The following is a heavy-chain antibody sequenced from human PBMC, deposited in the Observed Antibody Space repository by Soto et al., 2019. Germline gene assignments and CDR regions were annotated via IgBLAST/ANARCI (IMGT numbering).Heavy chain of an antibody. V-gene: IGHV3-23*01. CDR2: ISGSGGST. Sequence: PGGSLRLPCAASGFTFSSHAMSWVRQAPGKGLEWVSAISGSGGSTYYADSVKGRFTISRDNSKNTLYLQMNSLRAEDTAVYYYAKDLDPDLGYMDVWGKGTTVTVSS. CDR3: AKDLDPDLGYMDV. D-gene: IGHD3-3*01. CDR1: GFTFSSHA. J-gene: IGHJ6*03.